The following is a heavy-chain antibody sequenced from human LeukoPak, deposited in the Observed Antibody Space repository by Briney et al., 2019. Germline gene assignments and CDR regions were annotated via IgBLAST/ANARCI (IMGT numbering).Heavy chain of an antibody. CDR1: GYTFTSYG. CDR2: ISAYNGNT. J-gene: IGHJ6*02. CDR3: ARDRLYGDYEGPYYGMDV. V-gene: IGHV1-18*01. D-gene: IGHD4-17*01. Sequence: ASVKVSCKASGYTFTSYGISWVRQAPGQGLEWMGWISAYNGNTNYAQKLQGRVTMTTDTSTSTAYMELRSLRSDDTAVYYCARDRLYGDYEGPYYGMDVWGQGTTVTVSS.